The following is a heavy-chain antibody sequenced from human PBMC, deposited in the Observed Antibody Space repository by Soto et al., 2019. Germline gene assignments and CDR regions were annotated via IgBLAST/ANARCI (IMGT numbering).Heavy chain of an antibody. J-gene: IGHJ5*02. CDR2: ISAYNGNT. Sequence: XSVNVSYQASGYTFTSYGISWVRQAPGQGLEWMGWISAYNGNTNYAQKLQGRVTMTTDTSTSTAYMELRSLRSDDTAVYYCARDAVAQPNWFDPWGQGTLVTVSS. V-gene: IGHV1-18*04. D-gene: IGHD6-19*01. CDR3: ARDAVAQPNWFDP. CDR1: GYTFTSYG.